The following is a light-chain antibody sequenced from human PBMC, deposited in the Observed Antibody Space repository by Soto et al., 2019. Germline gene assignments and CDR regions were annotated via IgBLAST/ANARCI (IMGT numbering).Light chain of an antibody. CDR3: CSYAGSYTYV. Sequence: QSALTQPRSVSGSPGQSVTISCTGTSSDVGGYNYVSWYQQHPGKAPKLMIYDVSKRPSGVPDRFSGSKSGNTASLTNSGLQAEDEADYYCCSYAGSYTYVFGTGTKVTVL. CDR1: SSDVGGYNY. J-gene: IGLJ1*01. CDR2: DVS. V-gene: IGLV2-11*01.